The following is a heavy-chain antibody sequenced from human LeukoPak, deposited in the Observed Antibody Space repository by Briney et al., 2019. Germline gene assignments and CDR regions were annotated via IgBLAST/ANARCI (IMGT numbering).Heavy chain of an antibody. J-gene: IGHJ4*02. V-gene: IGHV1-2*02. CDR2: INPNSGGT. D-gene: IGHD3-9*01. Sequence: ASVKVSCKASGGTFSSYAISWVRQAPGHGLEWMGWINPNSGGTNHAQKFQGRVTMTRDTSISTTYMELSRLRSDDTAVYYCARALRYFDWLPQGYWGRGTLVTVSS. CDR1: GGTFSSYA. CDR3: ARALRYFDWLPQGY.